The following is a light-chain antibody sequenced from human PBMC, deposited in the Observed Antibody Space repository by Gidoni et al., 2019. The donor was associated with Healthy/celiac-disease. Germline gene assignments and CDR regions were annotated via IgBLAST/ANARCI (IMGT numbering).Light chain of an antibody. J-gene: IGKJ4*01. CDR3: QQYYSYPLT. V-gene: IGKV1-8*01. Sequence: AIRMTQSPSSFSASTGDRVTITCRASQGISSYLAWYQQKPGKAPKLLIYAASTLQSGVQSRVSGSVSGTDFTLTISCLQSDDFATYYCQQYYSYPLTFGGGTKVEIK. CDR1: QGISSY. CDR2: AAS.